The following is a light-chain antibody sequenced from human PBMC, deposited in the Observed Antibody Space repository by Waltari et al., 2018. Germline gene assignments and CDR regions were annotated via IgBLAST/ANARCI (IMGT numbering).Light chain of an antibody. CDR1: QSVNTS. CDR2: DTS. V-gene: IGKV3-11*01. J-gene: IGKJ5*01. CDR3: QQRSNWPIT. Sequence: EIVLTQSPATLSLSPGERATLSCRASQSVNTSLAWYQQKPGQAPRLLIYDTSNRATGIPARFSGSGSATDFTLTISSLEPEDFAVYYCQQRSNWPITFGQGTRLEIK.